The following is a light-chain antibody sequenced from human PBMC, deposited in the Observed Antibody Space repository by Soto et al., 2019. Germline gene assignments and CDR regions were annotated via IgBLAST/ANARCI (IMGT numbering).Light chain of an antibody. CDR2: EVS. CDR1: SSDVGGYNY. J-gene: IGLJ1*01. V-gene: IGLV2-8*01. Sequence: QSALTQPPSASGYPGQSVTISCTGTSSDVGGYNYISWYQHHPGKAPKLMIYEVSQRPSGVPDRFSGSKSGNTASLTVSGLQAEDEADYCCTSYAGSNNRGVFGSGTKLTVL. CDR3: TSYAGSNNRGV.